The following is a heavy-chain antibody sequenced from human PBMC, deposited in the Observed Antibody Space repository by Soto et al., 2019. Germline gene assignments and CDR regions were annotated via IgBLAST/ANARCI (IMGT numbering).Heavy chain of an antibody. CDR3: ARDPIAVAGPAPYYFDS. CDR1: GFTFGSYD. D-gene: IGHD6-19*01. V-gene: IGHV3-23*01. J-gene: IGHJ4*02. Sequence: EVQLLQSGGRLVQPGGSLRLSCAASGFTFGSYDMSWVRQAPGRGLEWVSAINSRGAITYYAAPVKGRFTIGRDTSKHTLYLQMNSLRAEDTAVYFCARDPIAVAGPAPYYFDSWGQGTLVTVSS. CDR2: INSRGAIT.